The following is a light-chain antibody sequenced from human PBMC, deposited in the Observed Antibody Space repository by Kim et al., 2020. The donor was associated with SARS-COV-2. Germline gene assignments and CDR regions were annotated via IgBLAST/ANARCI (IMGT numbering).Light chain of an antibody. Sequence: SSELTQDPAVSVALGQTVRITCQGDSLRSYYATWYQQKPGQAPILVIYGKNNRPSGIPDRFSGFISGNTASLTITGTQAGDEADYSCNHRASYDNVVFGG. J-gene: IGLJ2*01. CDR3: NHRASYDNVV. V-gene: IGLV3-19*01. CDR2: GKN. CDR1: SLRSYY.